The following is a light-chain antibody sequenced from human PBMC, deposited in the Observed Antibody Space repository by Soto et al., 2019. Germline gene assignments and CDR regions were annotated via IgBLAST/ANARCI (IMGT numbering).Light chain of an antibody. Sequence: DLQLTQSPSSVSASIGDSVTITCRASQDISTWLAWYQLKPGKAPKLLIFAASSLLTGVPSRFSGSGSGTEFTLTISGLQAEDFATYYCQQANSFFALTFGGGTHLEIK. CDR2: AAS. CDR3: QQANSFFALT. J-gene: IGKJ4*01. V-gene: IGKV1D-12*01. CDR1: QDISTW.